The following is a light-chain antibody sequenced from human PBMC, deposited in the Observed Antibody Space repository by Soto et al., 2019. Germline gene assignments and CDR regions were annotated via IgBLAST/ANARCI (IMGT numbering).Light chain of an antibody. CDR1: QSISSW. V-gene: IGKV1-5*03. CDR2: KAS. CDR3: QHYNSYPWT. J-gene: IGKJ1*01. Sequence: DIQMTHSPSTLSGSVGDRVTITCRASQSISSWLAWYQQKPGKAPNLLIHKASHLESGVPSRFSGSGSGTEFTLTISSLQPGDFATYYCQHYNSYPWTFGQGTKVDIK.